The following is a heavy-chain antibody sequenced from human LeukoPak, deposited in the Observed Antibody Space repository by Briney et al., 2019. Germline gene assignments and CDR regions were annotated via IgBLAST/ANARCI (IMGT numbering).Heavy chain of an antibody. D-gene: IGHD3-22*01. CDR3: ARPDSSGYYYTY. CDR1: GFTVSSNY. J-gene: IGHJ4*02. CDR2: IYSGGST. V-gene: IGHV3-53*01. Sequence: GGSLRLSCAASGFTVSSNYMSWVRQAPGKGLEWVSVIYSGGSTYYADSVKGRFTISRDNSKNTLYLQMNSLRAEDTAVYYCARPDSSGYYYTYWGQGTLVTVSS.